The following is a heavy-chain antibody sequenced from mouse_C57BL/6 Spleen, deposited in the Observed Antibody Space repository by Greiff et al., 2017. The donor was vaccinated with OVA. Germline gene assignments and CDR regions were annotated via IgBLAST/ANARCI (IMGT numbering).Heavy chain of an antibody. D-gene: IGHD2-4*01. CDR2: IDPETGGT. V-gene: IGHV1-15*01. Sequence: VHLVESGAELVRPGASVTLSCKASGYTFTDYEMHWVKQTPVHGLEWIGAIDPETGGTAYNQKFKGKAILTADKSSSTAYMELRSLTSEDSAVYYCTRSRDYDGGTWFAYWGQGTLVTVSA. J-gene: IGHJ3*01. CDR1: GYTFTDYE. CDR3: TRSRDYDGGTWFAY.